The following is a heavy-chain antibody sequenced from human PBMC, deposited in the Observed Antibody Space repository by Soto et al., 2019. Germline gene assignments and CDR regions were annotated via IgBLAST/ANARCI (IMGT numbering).Heavy chain of an antibody. Sequence: SETLSLTCTVSGGSISSYYWSWIRQPPGKGLEWIGYIYYSGSTNYNPSLKSRVTISVDTSKNQFSLKLSSVTAADTAVYYCASTAAMSDAFDIWGQGTMVTVSS. CDR1: GGSISSYY. CDR3: ASTAAMSDAFDI. CDR2: IYYSGST. J-gene: IGHJ3*02. D-gene: IGHD2-2*01. V-gene: IGHV4-59*08.